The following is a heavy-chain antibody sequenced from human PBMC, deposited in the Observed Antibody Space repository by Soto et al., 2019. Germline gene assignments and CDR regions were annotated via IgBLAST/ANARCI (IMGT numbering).Heavy chain of an antibody. CDR1: VGTYSSYT. Sequence: SVKVSCKDSVGTYSSYTISWVRQDPGQRLEWMGWINAGNGNTKYSQKFQGRVTITRDTSASTAYMELSSLRSEDTAVYYCAREYSSGWYSYYYYYMDVWGKGTTVTVSS. V-gene: IGHV1-3*01. D-gene: IGHD6-19*01. CDR2: INAGNGNT. J-gene: IGHJ6*03. CDR3: AREYSSGWYSYYYYYMDV.